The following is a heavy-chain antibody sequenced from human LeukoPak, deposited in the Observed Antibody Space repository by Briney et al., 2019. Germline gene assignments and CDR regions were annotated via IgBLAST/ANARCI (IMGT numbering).Heavy chain of an antibody. J-gene: IGHJ3*02. CDR3: AKRADCSGGSCCSSNGAFDI. D-gene: IGHD2-15*01. CDR2: ISGSGGST. CDR1: GFTFSSYA. Sequence: GGSLRLSCAASGFTFSSYAMSWVRQAPGKGLEWVSAISGSGGSTYYADSVKGRFTISRDNSKNTLYLKMNSLRAEDTAVYYCAKRADCSGGSCCSSNGAFDIWGQGTMVTVSS. V-gene: IGHV3-23*01.